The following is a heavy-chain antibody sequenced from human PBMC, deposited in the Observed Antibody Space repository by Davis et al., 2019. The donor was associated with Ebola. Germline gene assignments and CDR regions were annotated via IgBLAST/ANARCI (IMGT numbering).Heavy chain of an antibody. CDR2: INHSGST. CDR1: GGAFSGYY. V-gene: IGHV4-34*01. Sequence: MPSETLSLTCAVYGGAFSGYYWSWIRQPPGKGLEWIGEINHSGSTNYNPSLKSRVTISVDTSKNQFSLKLSSVTAADTAVYYCARVLSGYYYYYMDVWGKGNTVTVSS. D-gene: IGHD6-19*01. CDR3: ARVLSGYYYYYMDV. J-gene: IGHJ6*03.